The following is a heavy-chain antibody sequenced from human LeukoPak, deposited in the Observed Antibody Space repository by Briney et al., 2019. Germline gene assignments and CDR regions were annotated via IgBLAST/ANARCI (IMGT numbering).Heavy chain of an antibody. V-gene: IGHV3-30-3*01. D-gene: IGHD4-23*01. J-gene: IGHJ4*02. CDR1: GLTFRSYA. CDR3: ARDRGLRGYYFDY. CDR2: ISYDGSNK. Sequence: GGSLRLSCAASGLTFRSYAMHWVRQAPGKGLEWVAVISYDGSNKYYADSVKGRFTISRDNSKNTLYLQMNSLRAEDTAVYYCARDRGLRGYYFDYWGQGTLVTVSS.